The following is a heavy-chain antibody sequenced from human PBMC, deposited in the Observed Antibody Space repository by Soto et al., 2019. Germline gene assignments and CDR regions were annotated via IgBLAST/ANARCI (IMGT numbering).Heavy chain of an antibody. CDR2: ISWNSGSI. CDR1: GFTFDDYA. V-gene: IGHV3-9*01. J-gene: IGHJ6*02. Sequence: EVQLVESGGGLVQPGRSLRLSRAASGFTFDDYAMHWVRQAPGKGLEWVSGISWNSGSIGYADSVKGRFTISRDNAKNSLYLQMNSLRAEDTALYYCAKDRGYCSSTSCRAGYYYGMDVWGQGTTVTVSS. CDR3: AKDRGYCSSTSCRAGYYYGMDV. D-gene: IGHD2-2*01.